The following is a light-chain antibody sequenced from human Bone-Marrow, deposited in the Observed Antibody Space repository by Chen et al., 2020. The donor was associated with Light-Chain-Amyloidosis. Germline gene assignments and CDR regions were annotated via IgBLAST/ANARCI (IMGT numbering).Light chain of an antibody. V-gene: IGKV3-20*01. CDR2: GAS. CDR1: QSVSGSY. J-gene: IGKJ1*01. Sequence: ELVLTQSPGTLSLSPGERATLSCRASQSVSGSYLAWYQQKPGQAPRLLIYGASNRATGIPDRFSGGGSGTDFTLIIRRLEPEDFAVYYCQQYGNSPQTFGQVTKVEIK. CDR3: QQYGNSPQT.